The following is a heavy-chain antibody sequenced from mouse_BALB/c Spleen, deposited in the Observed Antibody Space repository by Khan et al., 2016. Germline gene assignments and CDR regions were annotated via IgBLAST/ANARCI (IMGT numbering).Heavy chain of an antibody. Sequence: QVQLKQSGAELVRPGVSVKISCKGSGYTFTDYAIHWVKQSHAKSLEWIGVISTYSGDATYNQKFKGKATMTVDKSSSTAYMELARLTSKDSAISYCAREEAYDGYALFAYWGQGTLVTVSA. CDR3: AREEAYDGYALFAY. D-gene: IGHD2-3*01. CDR1: GYTFTDYA. CDR2: ISTYSGDA. V-gene: IGHV1S137*01. J-gene: IGHJ3*01.